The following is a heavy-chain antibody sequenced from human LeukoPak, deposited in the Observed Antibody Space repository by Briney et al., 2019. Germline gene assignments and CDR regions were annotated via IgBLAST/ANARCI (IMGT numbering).Heavy chain of an antibody. D-gene: IGHD6-13*01. V-gene: IGHV3-21*01. CDR1: GFTFSNYI. CDR2: IEKTGSYV. Sequence: GGSLRLSCAASGFTFSNYIMDWVRQAPGKGLEWVSSIEKTGSYVYHVDSVRGRFTISRDNAKNSLYLQMNSLRAEDTAVYYCARGGSSSWYGEYWGQGTLVTVSS. J-gene: IGHJ4*02. CDR3: ARGGSSSWYGEY.